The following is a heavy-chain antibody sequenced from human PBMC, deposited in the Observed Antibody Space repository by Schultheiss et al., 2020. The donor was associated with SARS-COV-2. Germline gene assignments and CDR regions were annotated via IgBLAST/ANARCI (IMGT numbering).Heavy chain of an antibody. D-gene: IGHD6-13*01. V-gene: IGHV1-2*06. CDR2: INPNSGGT. CDR3: ARVKIEAAAGDTSYYYYYGMDV. CDR1: GYTFTGYY. J-gene: IGHJ6*02. Sequence: ASVKVSCKASGYTFTGYYMHWVRQAPGQGLEWMGRINPNSGGTNYAQKFQGRVTMTRDTSISTAYMELSRLRSDDTAVYYCARVKIEAAAGDTSYYYYYGMDVWGQGTTVTVSS.